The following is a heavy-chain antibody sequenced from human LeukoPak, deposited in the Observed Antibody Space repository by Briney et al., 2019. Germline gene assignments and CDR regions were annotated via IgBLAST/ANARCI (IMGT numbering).Heavy chain of an antibody. D-gene: IGHD1-1*01. V-gene: IGHV4-30-2*01. CDR2: IYHSGST. CDR3: ARGWHNWNYYFDY. Sequence: PSGTLSLTCTVSGGSISSGGYYWSWIRQPPGKGLEWIGYIYHSGSTYYNPSLKSRVTISVDRSKNQFSLKLSSVTAADTAVYYCARGWHNWNYYFDYWGQGTLVTVSS. CDR1: GGSISSGGYY. J-gene: IGHJ4*02.